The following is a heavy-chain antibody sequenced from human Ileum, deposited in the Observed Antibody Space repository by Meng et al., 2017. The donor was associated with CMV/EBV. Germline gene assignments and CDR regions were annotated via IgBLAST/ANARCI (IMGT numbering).Heavy chain of an antibody. J-gene: IGHJ6*01. CDR2: VFYSGST. Sequence: SETLSLTCTVSGGSVSSNNYYWAWIRQSPGKGLECIASVFYSGSTKYNPSLKSRVTMSVDTSKNQCSLEVTSVTAADTAVYYCAAGKVTQHYYFDAMSVW. V-gene: IGHV4-39*01. CDR1: GGSVSSNNYY. D-gene: IGHD4-23*01. CDR3: AAGKVTQHYYFDAMSV.